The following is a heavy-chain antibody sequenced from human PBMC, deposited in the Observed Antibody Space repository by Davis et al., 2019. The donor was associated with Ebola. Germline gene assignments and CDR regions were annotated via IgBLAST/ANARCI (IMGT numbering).Heavy chain of an antibody. CDR2: ISYDGSNK. CDR3: ARDKGLWPNYYGMDV. D-gene: IGHD2/OR15-2a*01. CDR1: GFTFSSYA. V-gene: IGHV3-30-3*01. J-gene: IGHJ6*04. Sequence: GESLKISCAASGFTFSSYAMHWVRQAPGKGLEWVAVISYDGSNKYYADSVKGRFTISSDNSKNTLYLQMNSLRAEDTAVYYCARDKGLWPNYYGMDVWGKGTTVTVSS.